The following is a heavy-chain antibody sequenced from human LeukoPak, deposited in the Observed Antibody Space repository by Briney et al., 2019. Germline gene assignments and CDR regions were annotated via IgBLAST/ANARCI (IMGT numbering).Heavy chain of an antibody. Sequence: GGSLRLSCAASGFTFSSYEMNWVRQAPGKGLEWVSYISSSGGSIYYADSVMGRFTISRDNAKDSLYLQMNSLRAEDTAVYYCARGALGHSHGYYYFDYWGQGTLVTVSS. J-gene: IGHJ4*02. D-gene: IGHD5-18*01. CDR2: ISSSGGSI. CDR3: ARGALGHSHGYYYFDY. CDR1: GFTFSSYE. V-gene: IGHV3-48*03.